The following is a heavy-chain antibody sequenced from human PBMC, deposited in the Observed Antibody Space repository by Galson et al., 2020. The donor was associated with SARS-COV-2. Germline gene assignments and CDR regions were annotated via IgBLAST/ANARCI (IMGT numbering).Heavy chain of an antibody. CDR2: IKQDGSEK. Sequence: GGSLRLSCAASGFTFSSYWMSWVRQAPGKGLEWVANIKQDGSEKYYVDSVKGRFTISRDNAKNSLYLQMNSLRAEDTAVYYCASELVVPAAIKPWPYMDVWGKGTTVTVSS. CDR3: ASELVVPAAIKPWPYMDV. J-gene: IGHJ6*03. CDR1: GFTFSSYW. D-gene: IGHD2-2*01. V-gene: IGHV3-7*01.